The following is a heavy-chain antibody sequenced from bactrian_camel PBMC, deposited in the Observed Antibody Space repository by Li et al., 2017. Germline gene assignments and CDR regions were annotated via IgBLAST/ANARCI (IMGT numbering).Heavy chain of an antibody. CDR2: IMPDGRT. V-gene: IGHV3S55*01. CDR1: GYTYGSGP. Sequence: HVQLVESGAGSVQAGGSLRLSCLTSGYTYGSGPMSWFRQAPGGDCEVVSTIMPDGRTLYGNSVKGRFTISRDNAKNTVYLQMNNLKPEDTGVYYCAADPHIPAGDSACGEIYGVTSWGKGTQVTVS. D-gene: IGHD1*01. J-gene: IGHJ7*01.